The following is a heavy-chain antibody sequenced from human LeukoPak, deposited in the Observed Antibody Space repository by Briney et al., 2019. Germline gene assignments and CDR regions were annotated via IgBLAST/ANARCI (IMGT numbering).Heavy chain of an antibody. Sequence: ASVRVSCKASGYTFTDYYIHWVRQAPGQGLEWMGWINPNSDYTFYAQKFQGRVTLTRDTSISTVYMELTTLTSDDTALYYCAVAPGDYWGQGTLVIVSS. J-gene: IGHJ4*02. V-gene: IGHV1-2*02. CDR1: GYTFTDYY. CDR2: INPNSDYT. D-gene: IGHD2-21*01. CDR3: AVAPGDY.